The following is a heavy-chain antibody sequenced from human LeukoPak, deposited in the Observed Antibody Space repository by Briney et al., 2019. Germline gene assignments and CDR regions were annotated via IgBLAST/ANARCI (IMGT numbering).Heavy chain of an antibody. V-gene: IGHV1-18*01. CDR3: ARDTFWSGYYPHDYYYGMDV. CDR1: GYTFTSYG. D-gene: IGHD3-3*01. J-gene: IGHJ6*02. Sequence: GASVKVSCKASGYTFTSYGISWVRQAPGQXXXXMGWISAYNGNTNYAQKLQGRVTMTTDTSTSTAYMELRSLRSDDTAVYYCARDTFWSGYYPHDYYYGMDVWGQGTTVTVSS. CDR2: ISAYNGNT.